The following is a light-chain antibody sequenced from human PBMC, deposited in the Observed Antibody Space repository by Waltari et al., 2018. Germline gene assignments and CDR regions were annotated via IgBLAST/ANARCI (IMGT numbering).Light chain of an antibody. CDR3: QQRRNWPLT. Sequence: SFRASKSVGTYLAWYQQRPGQAPRLLIYAASYRATGIPARFSGSGSETDFTLTISSLQPEDFAVYYCQQRRNWPLTFGGGTRVQI. J-gene: IGKJ4*01. CDR2: AAS. CDR1: KSVGTY. V-gene: IGKV3-11*01.